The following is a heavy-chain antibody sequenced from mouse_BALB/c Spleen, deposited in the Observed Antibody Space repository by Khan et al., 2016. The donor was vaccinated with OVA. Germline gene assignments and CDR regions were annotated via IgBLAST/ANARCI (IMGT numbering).Heavy chain of an antibody. D-gene: IGHD1-2*01. V-gene: IGHV3-2*02. J-gene: IGHJ2*01. Sequence: QLEESGPGLVKPSQSLSLTCTVTGYSITSGYGWNWIRQFPGNKLEWMGYISYSGSTNYNPSLKSRFPITRDTSKNQFFLQLNSVTTEDTATYYCARTARIKYWGQGTTLTVSS. CDR3: ARTARIKY. CDR2: ISYSGST. CDR1: GYSITSGYG.